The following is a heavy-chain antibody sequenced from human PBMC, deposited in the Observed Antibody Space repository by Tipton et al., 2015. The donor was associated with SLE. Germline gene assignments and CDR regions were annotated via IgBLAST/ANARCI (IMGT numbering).Heavy chain of an antibody. CDR3: VREYQGRFYVNGAFDV. CDR1: GFTFSNNW. J-gene: IGHJ3*01. Sequence: SLRLSCIVSGFTFSNNWMAWVRQAPGKGLEWVAHIREDGSEKFHVDSVRGRFAISRDNAKNSLYLHMNSLRAEDTAVYYCVREYQGRFYVNGAFDVWGQGTVVTVSS. V-gene: IGHV3-7*01. CDR2: IREDGSEK. D-gene: IGHD1-26*01.